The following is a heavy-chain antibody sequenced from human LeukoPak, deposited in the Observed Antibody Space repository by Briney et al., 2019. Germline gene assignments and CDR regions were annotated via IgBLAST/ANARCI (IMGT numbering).Heavy chain of an antibody. D-gene: IGHD6-13*01. J-gene: IGHJ5*02. CDR2: INHSGST. Sequence: SETLSLTCAVYGGSFSGFYWSWIRQPPGKGLEWIGEINHSGSTNYNPSLKSRVTISVDTSKNQFSLKLSSVTAADAAVYYCARGIGYSSSWYRRNWFDPWGQGTLVTVSS. V-gene: IGHV4-34*01. CDR1: GGSFSGFY. CDR3: ARGIGYSSSWYRRNWFDP.